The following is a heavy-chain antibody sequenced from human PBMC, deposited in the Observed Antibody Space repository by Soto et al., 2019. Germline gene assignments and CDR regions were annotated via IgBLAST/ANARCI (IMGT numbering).Heavy chain of an antibody. Sequence: PGESLKISCQGGGYDFTTFWIAWVRQMPGKGLEWMGIVYPGDSETRYSPSFQGQVTISADKSTNTAYLQWTSLKASDTAMYYCASFSNYPYYYGMDVWGQGTTVTVSS. D-gene: IGHD4-4*01. V-gene: IGHV5-51*01. CDR2: VYPGDSET. CDR1: GYDFTTFW. J-gene: IGHJ6*02. CDR3: ASFSNYPYYYGMDV.